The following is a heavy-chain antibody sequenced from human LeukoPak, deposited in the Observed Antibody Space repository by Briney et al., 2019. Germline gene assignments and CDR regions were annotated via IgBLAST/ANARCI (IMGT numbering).Heavy chain of an antibody. CDR3: ARDWQWQQLDGDAFDI. CDR1: GFTFSGYW. CDR2: IKQDGSEK. Sequence: PGGSLRLSCAASGFTFSGYWMSWVRQAPGKGLEWVANIKQDGSEKYYVDSVKGRFTISRDNAKNSLFLQMSSLRAEDTAVYYCARDWQWQQLDGDAFDIWGRGTMVTVSS. V-gene: IGHV3-7*04. D-gene: IGHD6-13*01. J-gene: IGHJ3*02.